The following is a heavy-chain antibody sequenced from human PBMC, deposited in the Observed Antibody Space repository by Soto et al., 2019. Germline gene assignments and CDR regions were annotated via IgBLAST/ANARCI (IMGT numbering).Heavy chain of an antibody. CDR1: GYTFTDYY. D-gene: IGHD1-26*01. J-gene: IGHJ4*02. CDR2: INPKTGGT. V-gene: IGHV1-2*02. Sequence: QVQLVQSGAEVRKPGASVKVSCKASGYTFTDYYMHWVRQAPGQGLEWMGWINPKTGGTNYVQKFQGRVTMTRDTSITTAYMELSRLGSDDTAVYYCAGDVVGSDYFDSWGQGTLVTVSS. CDR3: AGDVVGSDYFDS.